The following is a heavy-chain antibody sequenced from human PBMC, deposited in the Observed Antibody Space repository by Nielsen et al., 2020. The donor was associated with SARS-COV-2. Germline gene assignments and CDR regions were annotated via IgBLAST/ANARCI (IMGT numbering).Heavy chain of an antibody. V-gene: IGHV3-30*03. CDR1: GFTFSRFG. J-gene: IGHJ4*02. D-gene: IGHD3-10*01. Sequence: GESLKISCAASGFTFSRFGMHWVRQAPGTGLEWVAVVSYDGRNKYYADSVQGRLTISRDNSKNTLYLQMNSLRAEDTAVYYCATRPTMFNYWGQGTLVTVSS. CDR2: VSYDGRNK. CDR3: ATRPTMFNY.